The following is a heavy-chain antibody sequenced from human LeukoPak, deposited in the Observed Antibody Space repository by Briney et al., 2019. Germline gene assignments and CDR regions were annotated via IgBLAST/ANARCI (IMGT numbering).Heavy chain of an antibody. V-gene: IGHV3-23*01. J-gene: IGHJ4*02. CDR1: GFTFSSYA. Sequence: GGSLRLSCAASGFTFSSYAMSWVRQAPGKGLEWVSAISGSGGSTYYADSVKGRFTISRDNSKNTLYLQMNSLRAEDTAVYYCAKDRACSGGSCYYFDYWGQGTLVTVSS. CDR2: ISGSGGST. D-gene: IGHD2-15*01. CDR3: AKDRACSGGSCYYFDY.